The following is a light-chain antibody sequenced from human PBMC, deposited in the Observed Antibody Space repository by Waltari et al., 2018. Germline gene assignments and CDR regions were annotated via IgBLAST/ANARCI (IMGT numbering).Light chain of an antibody. CDR1: QSVGIN. CDR2: GAS. V-gene: IGKV3-15*01. Sequence: EIVMTQSPATLSVSPGERATLSCRASQSVGINLAWDKHQPGQVSRLFIYGASTMATGFPARFSGSGSGTEFTLTISSLQSEDFAVYYCHQYNNWPRTFGQGTKVEIK. CDR3: HQYNNWPRT. J-gene: IGKJ1*01.